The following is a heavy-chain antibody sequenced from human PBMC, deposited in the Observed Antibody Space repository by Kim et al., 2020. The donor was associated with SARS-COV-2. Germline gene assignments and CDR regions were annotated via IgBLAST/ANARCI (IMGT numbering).Heavy chain of an antibody. Sequence: SETLSLTCTVSGGSISSGGYYWSWIRQHPGKGLEWIGYIYYSGSTYYNPSLKSRVTISVDTSKNQFSLKLSSVTAADTAVYYCARATAVYYYDSSGPDSGWFDPWGQGTLVTVSS. V-gene: IGHV4-31*03. CDR1: GGSISSGGYY. D-gene: IGHD3-22*01. CDR2: IYYSGST. J-gene: IGHJ5*02. CDR3: ARATAVYYYDSSGPDSGWFDP.